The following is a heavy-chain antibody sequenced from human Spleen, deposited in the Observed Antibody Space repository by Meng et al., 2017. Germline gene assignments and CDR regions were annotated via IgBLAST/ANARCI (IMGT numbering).Heavy chain of an antibody. CDR2: INPKSGDT. J-gene: IGHJ4*02. CDR3: ARGGDYGDYFDY. Sequence: QLVPGGAGVKGPGASLRVSCKPSGYNFPDYYIHWVRRAPGQGLEWMGRINPKSGDTHYAQKFQARVTMTGDTSISTAYMELSGLRSDDTAMYYCARGGDYGDYFDYWGQGTLVTVSS. D-gene: IGHD4-17*01. CDR1: GYNFPDYY. V-gene: IGHV1-2*06.